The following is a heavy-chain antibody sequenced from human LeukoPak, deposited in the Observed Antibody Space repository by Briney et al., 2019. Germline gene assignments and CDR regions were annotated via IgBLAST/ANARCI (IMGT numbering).Heavy chain of an antibody. V-gene: IGHV3-21*01. J-gene: IGHJ4*02. CDR2: ISSSSTYI. CDR1: GFTFSSYS. CDR3: TGLGHSSSDIDY. Sequence: GGSLRLSCAASGFTFSSYSMRWVRQAPGKGLEWVSSISSSSTYIYYADSVKGRFTVSRDNAKNSLYLQMNSLRAEDTAVYYCTGLGHSSSDIDYWGQGTLVTVSS. D-gene: IGHD6-13*01.